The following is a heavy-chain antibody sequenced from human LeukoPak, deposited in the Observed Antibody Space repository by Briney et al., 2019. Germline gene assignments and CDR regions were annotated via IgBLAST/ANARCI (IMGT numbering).Heavy chain of an antibody. CDR2: ISPDGSAE. CDR1: GFAFSSYW. CDR3: ANQAYSQFDY. Sequence: GGSLRLSCVASGFAFSSYWMSWVREAPGKGLELVANISPDGSAEDYVDSVRGRFAISRDNAKRSLYLQMNSLSPEDTAVYYCANQAYSQFDYWGQGTLVSVSS. V-gene: IGHV3-7*01. J-gene: IGHJ4*02. D-gene: IGHD4-11*01.